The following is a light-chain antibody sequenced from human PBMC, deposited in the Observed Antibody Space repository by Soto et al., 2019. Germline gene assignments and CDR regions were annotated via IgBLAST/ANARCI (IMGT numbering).Light chain of an antibody. CDR1: SSNIGSET. CDR3: ATWDDSLKRVV. V-gene: IGLV1-44*01. Sequence: QSVLTQPPSASGTPGQRVNISCSGSSSNIGSETVNWYQHLPGTAPKLLIYLNNQRPSGVPDRFSGSKSDTSASLAISGLQSEDEADYYCATWDDSLKRVVFGGGTKLTVL. CDR2: LNN. J-gene: IGLJ2*01.